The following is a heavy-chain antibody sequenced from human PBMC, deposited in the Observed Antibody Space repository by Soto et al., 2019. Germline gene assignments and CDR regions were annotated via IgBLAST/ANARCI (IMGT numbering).Heavy chain of an antibody. V-gene: IGHV3-23*01. CDR3: AKGGYDSSGYYRYYFDY. CDR2: ISGSGGST. CDR1: GFTFSSYA. Sequence: GGSLRLSCAASGFTFSSYAMSWVRQAPGKGLEWVSAISGSGGSTYYADSVKGRFTISRDNSKNTLYLQMNSLRAEDTAVYYCAKGGYDSSGYYRYYFDYWGQGTLVTVS. D-gene: IGHD3-22*01. J-gene: IGHJ4*02.